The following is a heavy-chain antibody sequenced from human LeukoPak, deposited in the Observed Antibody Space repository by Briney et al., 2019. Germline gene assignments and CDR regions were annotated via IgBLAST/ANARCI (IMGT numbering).Heavy chain of an antibody. CDR3: ARDIVVVPAARDY. Sequence: PGGSLRLSCAASGFTVSSNYMSWVRQAPGKGLEWVSVIYSGGSTYYADSVKGRSTISRDNSKNTLYLQMNSLRAEDTAVYYCARDIVVVPAARDYWGQGTLVTVSS. D-gene: IGHD2-2*01. J-gene: IGHJ4*02. CDR1: GFTVSSNY. V-gene: IGHV3-66*02. CDR2: IYSGGST.